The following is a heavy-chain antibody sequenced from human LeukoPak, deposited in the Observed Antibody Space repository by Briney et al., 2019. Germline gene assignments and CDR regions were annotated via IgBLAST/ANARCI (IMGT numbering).Heavy chain of an antibody. CDR1: GYTFTGYY. Sequence: ASVKVSCKASGYTFTGYYMHWVRQAPGQGLEWMGWINPNSGGTNYAQKFQGWVTMTRDTSISTAYMELSRLRSDDTAVYYCARDRRFGASSAFDIWGQGTMVTVSS. D-gene: IGHD3-10*01. CDR3: ARDRRFGASSAFDI. J-gene: IGHJ3*02. CDR2: INPNSGGT. V-gene: IGHV1-2*04.